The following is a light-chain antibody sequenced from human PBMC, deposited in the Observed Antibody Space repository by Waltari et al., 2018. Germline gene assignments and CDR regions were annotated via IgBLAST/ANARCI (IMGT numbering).Light chain of an antibody. CDR3: ETWDSNNWV. Sequence: QPVLTQSSSASASLGSSVKLTCTLSSGHSSYIIAWHQQQPGKAPRYLMKLEGSGSYNKGSGVPDRFSGSSSGADRYLTISNRQSEDEADYYCETWDSNNWVFGGGTKLTVL. J-gene: IGLJ3*02. CDR2: LEGSGSY. CDR1: SGHSSYI. V-gene: IGLV4-60*03.